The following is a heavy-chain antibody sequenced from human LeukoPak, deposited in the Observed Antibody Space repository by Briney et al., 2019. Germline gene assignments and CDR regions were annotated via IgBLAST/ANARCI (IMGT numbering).Heavy chain of an antibody. CDR2: IYHSGST. J-gene: IGHJ4*02. CDR3: AKKYYYDSRPLDY. D-gene: IGHD3-22*01. CDR1: GGSISSTNW. Sequence: KPSGTLSLTCAVSGGSISSTNWWSWVRQPQGKGLEWIGEIYHSGSTNYNPSLKSRVTISVDKSKNQFSLRLSSVTAADTAVYYCAKKYYYDSRPLDYWGQGTLVTVSS. V-gene: IGHV4-4*02.